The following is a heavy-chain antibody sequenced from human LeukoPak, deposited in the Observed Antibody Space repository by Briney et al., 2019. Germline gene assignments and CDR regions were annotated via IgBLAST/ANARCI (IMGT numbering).Heavy chain of an antibody. CDR1: GFTFSSYA. Sequence: GGSLRLSCAASGFTFSSYAMHWVRQAPGKGLEWVAVISYDGSNKYYADSVKGRFTISRDNSKNTLYLQMNSLRAEDTAVYYCASEIAAAGKTFDYWGQGTLVTVSS. CDR2: ISYDGSNK. V-gene: IGHV3-30*04. CDR3: ASEIAAAGKTFDY. J-gene: IGHJ4*02. D-gene: IGHD6-13*01.